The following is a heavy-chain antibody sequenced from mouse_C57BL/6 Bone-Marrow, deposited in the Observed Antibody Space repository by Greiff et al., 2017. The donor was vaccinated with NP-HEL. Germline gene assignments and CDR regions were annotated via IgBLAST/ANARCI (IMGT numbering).Heavy chain of an antibody. CDR1: GYSITSDY. CDR2: ISYSGST. CDR3: ARSPLWLRRNYYAMDY. D-gene: IGHD2-2*01. V-gene: IGHV3-8*01. J-gene: IGHJ4*01. Sequence: VQRVESGPGLAKPSQTLSLTCSVTGYSITSDYWNWIRKFPGNKLEYMGYISYSGSTYYNPSLKSRISITRDTSKNQYYLQLNSVTTEDTATYYCARSPLWLRRNYYAMDYWGQGTSVTVSS.